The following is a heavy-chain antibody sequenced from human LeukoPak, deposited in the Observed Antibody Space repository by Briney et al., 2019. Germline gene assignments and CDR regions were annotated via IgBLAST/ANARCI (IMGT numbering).Heavy chain of an antibody. Sequence: ASVEVSCKVSGYTLTELSMHWVRQAPGKGLEWMGGFDPEDGETIYAQKFQGRVTMTEDTSTDTAYMELSSLRSEDTAVYYCAILIFADGGYYFDYWGQGTLVTVSS. CDR1: GYTLTELS. CDR3: AILIFADGGYYFDY. D-gene: IGHD3/OR15-3a*01. J-gene: IGHJ4*02. CDR2: FDPEDGET. V-gene: IGHV1-24*01.